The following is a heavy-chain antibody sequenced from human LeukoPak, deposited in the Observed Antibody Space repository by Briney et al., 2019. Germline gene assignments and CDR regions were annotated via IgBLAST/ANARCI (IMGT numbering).Heavy chain of an antibody. J-gene: IGHJ6*03. D-gene: IGHD1-26*01. CDR2: IYHSGST. CDR3: AGRRSMDV. Sequence: SETLSLTCTVSGYSISSGYYWGWIRQPPGKGLEWIGSIYHSGSTYYNPSLKSRITISVDTSKNQFSLKLSSVTAADTAVYYCAGRRSMDVWGKGTTVTISS. V-gene: IGHV4-38-2*02. CDR1: GYSISSGYY.